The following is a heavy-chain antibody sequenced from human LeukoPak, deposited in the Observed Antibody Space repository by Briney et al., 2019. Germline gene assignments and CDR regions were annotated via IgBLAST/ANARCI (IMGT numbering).Heavy chain of an antibody. CDR3: AREAGDYYDSSGYYWAAFDI. Sequence: SLKVSCKASGGTFSSYAISWVRQAPGHRLEWMGGSIPLFGTANYAQKFQGRVTITADESTSTAYMELSSLRSEDTAVYYCAREAGDYYDSSGYYWAAFDIWGRGTMVTVSS. J-gene: IGHJ3*02. CDR2: SIPLFGTA. V-gene: IGHV1-69*13. CDR1: GGTFSSYA. D-gene: IGHD3-22*01.